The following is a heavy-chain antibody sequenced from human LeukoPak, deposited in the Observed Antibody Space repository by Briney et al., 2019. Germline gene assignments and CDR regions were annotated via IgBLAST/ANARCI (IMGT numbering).Heavy chain of an antibody. J-gene: IGHJ5*02. Sequence: GGSLRLFCAASGFTFSSYAMSWVRQAPGKGLEWVSAISGSGGSTYYADSVKGRFTISRDNSKNTLYLQMNSLRAEDTAVYYCAKDPDIVVVTAIPHWFDPWGPGTLVTVSS. CDR2: ISGSGGST. D-gene: IGHD2-21*02. V-gene: IGHV3-23*01. CDR3: AKDPDIVVVTAIPHWFDP. CDR1: GFTFSSYA.